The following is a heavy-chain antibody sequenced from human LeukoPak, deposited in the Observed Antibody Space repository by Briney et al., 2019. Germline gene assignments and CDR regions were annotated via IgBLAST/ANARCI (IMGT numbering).Heavy chain of an antibody. CDR3: ARDYDSSGYPHDAFDI. J-gene: IGHJ3*02. D-gene: IGHD3-22*01. V-gene: IGHV3-7*01. CDR2: IKQDGSEK. CDR1: GFNFSIHW. Sequence: GGSLRLSCAASGFNFSIHWMTWVRQAPGKGLEWVANIKQDGSEKYYVDSVKGRFTISRDNAKNSLYLQMNSLRAEDTAVYYCARDYDSSGYPHDAFDIWGQGTMVTVSS.